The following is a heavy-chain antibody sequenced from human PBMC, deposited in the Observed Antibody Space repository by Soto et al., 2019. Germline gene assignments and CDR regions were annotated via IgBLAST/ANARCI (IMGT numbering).Heavy chain of an antibody. V-gene: IGHV4-61*01. CDR3: ARDRPAVAGFDY. J-gene: IGHJ4*02. D-gene: IGHD6-19*01. CDR1: GGSVSSSSYY. CDR2: IYYSGST. Sequence: PSETLSLTCTVSGGSVSSSSYYWSWIRQPPGKGLEWIGYIYYSGSTNYNPSLKSRVTISVDTSKNQFSLKLTSVTAADTAVYYCARDRPAVAGFDYWGQGTLVTVSS.